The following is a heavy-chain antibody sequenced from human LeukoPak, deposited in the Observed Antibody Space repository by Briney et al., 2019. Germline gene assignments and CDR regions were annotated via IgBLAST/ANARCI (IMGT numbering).Heavy chain of an antibody. CDR2: ISSSSSTI. J-gene: IGHJ4*02. V-gene: IGHV3-11*01. Sequence: PGGSLRLSCAASGFSFSDYYMNWIRQAPGGGLECVAYISSSSSTIHYADSVKGRFTISRDNAKNSLLQMNNLRDEDTAIYYCARRNIGATYYFDYWGQGTLVTVSS. CDR3: ARRNIGATYYFDY. D-gene: IGHD2-15*01. CDR1: GFSFSDYY.